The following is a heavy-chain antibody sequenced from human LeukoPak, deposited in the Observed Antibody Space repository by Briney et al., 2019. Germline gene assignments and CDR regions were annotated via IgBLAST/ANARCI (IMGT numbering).Heavy chain of an antibody. CDR3: AVVGARRELYYYMDV. D-gene: IGHD1-26*01. Sequence: SVKVSCKASGYTFTSYAISWARQAPGQGLEWMGGIIPIFGTANYAQKFQGRVTITADKSTSTAYMELSSLRSEDTAVYYCAVVGARRELYYYMDVWGKGTTVTVSS. CDR1: GYTFTSYA. CDR2: IIPIFGTA. V-gene: IGHV1-69*06. J-gene: IGHJ6*03.